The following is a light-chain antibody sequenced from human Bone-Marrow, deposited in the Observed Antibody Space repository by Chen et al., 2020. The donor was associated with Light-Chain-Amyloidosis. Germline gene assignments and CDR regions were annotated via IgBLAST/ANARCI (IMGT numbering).Light chain of an antibody. V-gene: IGLV3-25*03. J-gene: IGLJ2*01. Sequence: SYELTQPPSVSVSPGQTARITCSGDDLPTEYAYWYQQKPGQAPVLVIHRDTERPSGMSERFSGSSSGTTATLNISGVQAEDEAEYHCQSADSSGTYEVIFGGGTKLTVL. CDR2: RDT. CDR3: QSADSSGTYEVI. CDR1: DLPTEY.